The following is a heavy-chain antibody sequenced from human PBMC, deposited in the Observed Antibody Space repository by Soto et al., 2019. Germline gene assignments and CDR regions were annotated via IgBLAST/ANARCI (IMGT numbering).Heavy chain of an antibody. V-gene: IGHV3-74*01. J-gene: IGHJ5*02. CDR1: GFTFSSSW. D-gene: IGHD5-18*01. CDR3: ARGVLSRYGFDDP. CDR2: ISTDGTGT. Sequence: CSAAGFTFSSSWMHWVRQAPGKGLVWVSRISTDGTGTDYADSVKGRFTISRDNAKNTLYLQMNSLRADDTAVYYCARGVLSRYGFDDPWGQGTLVTVSS.